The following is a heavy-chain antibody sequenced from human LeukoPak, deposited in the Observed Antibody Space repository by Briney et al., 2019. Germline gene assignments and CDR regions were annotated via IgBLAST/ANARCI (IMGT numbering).Heavy chain of an antibody. V-gene: IGHV1-69*06. D-gene: IGHD6-19*01. CDR1: GGTFSSYA. CDR2: VIPIFGTA. CDR3: AREGNSSGWTDY. Sequence: SVKVSCKASGGTFSSYAISWVRQAPGQGLEWMGGVIPIFGTANYAQKFQGRVTITADKSTSTAYMELSSLRSEDTAVYYCAREGNSSGWTDYWGLGTLVTVSS. J-gene: IGHJ4*02.